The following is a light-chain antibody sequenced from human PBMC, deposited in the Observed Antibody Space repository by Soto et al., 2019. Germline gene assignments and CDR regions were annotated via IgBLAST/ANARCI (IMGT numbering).Light chain of an antibody. J-gene: IGKJ1*01. CDR1: QDITYF. CDR2: GSS. Sequence: DIQMTQSPSSLSAPVGDRVTFTCRASQDITYFVAWFQQKPGKIPKLLIYGSSTLQSGVPSRFSGRGSGTDFTLTISSLQPEDVATYFCLSYNSALGTFGQGTKVEIK. V-gene: IGKV1-27*01. CDR3: LSYNSALGT.